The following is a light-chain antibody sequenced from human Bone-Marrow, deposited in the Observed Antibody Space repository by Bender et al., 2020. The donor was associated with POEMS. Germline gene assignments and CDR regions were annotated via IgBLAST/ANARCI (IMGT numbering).Light chain of an antibody. V-gene: IGLV2-23*01. Sequence: QSALTQPASVSGSPGQSITLSCTETPNDIYYNLVSWYQQQPGKVPILILYAGTKRTAGVSNRCSGSKSGNTASLTISGLQAEDEADYYCCSYAGFNTYIFGTGTTVTVL. J-gene: IGLJ1*01. CDR2: AGT. CDR3: CSYAGFNTYI. CDR1: PNDIYYNL.